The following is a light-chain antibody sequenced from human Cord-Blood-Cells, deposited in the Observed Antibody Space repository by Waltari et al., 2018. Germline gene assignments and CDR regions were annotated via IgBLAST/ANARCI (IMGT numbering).Light chain of an antibody. CDR1: SSDVGSYNL. Sequence: QSALTQPASVSGSPGPSIPIPCTGTSSDVGSYNLVSWYQQHPGKAPKLMIYEGSKRPSGVSNRFSGSKSGNTASLTISGLQAEDEADYYCCSYAGSSNWVFGGGTKLTVL. V-gene: IGLV2-23*01. J-gene: IGLJ3*02. CDR2: EGS. CDR3: CSYAGSSNWV.